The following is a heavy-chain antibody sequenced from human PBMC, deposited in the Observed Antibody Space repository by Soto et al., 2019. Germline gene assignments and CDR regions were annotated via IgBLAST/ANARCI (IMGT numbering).Heavy chain of an antibody. Sequence: QVHLVQSGAEVKKPGASVKVSCKGIGYSFTSHYMHWVRQAPGQGLEWMGTIHPGGVNIAYAQKFQGRVTMTKDTSTSTVYMELTSLTSEDTAVYYCARDQSWPDLLWWFDPWGQGTLVTVSS. CDR2: IHPGGVNI. V-gene: IGHV1-46*03. CDR3: ARDQSWPDLLWWFDP. CDR1: GYSFTSHY. D-gene: IGHD2-15*01. J-gene: IGHJ5*02.